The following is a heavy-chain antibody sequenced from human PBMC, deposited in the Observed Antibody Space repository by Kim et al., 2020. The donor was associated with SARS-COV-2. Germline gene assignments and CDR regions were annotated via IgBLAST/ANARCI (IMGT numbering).Heavy chain of an antibody. CDR1: GGSFSGYY. V-gene: IGHV4-34*01. CDR3: ARGFTVTRPIQKRYYFDY. Sequence: SETLSLTCAVYGGSFSGYYWSWIRQPPGKGLEWIGEINHSGSTNYNPSLKSRVTISVDTSKNQFSLKLSSVTAADTAVYYCARGFTVTRPIQKRYYFDYWGQGTLVTVSS. J-gene: IGHJ4*02. D-gene: IGHD4-17*01. CDR2: INHSGST.